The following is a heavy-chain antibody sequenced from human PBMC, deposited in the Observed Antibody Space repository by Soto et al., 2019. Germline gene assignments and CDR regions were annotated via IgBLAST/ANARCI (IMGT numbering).Heavy chain of an antibody. D-gene: IGHD2-2*01. CDR2: IDPSDSYT. J-gene: IGHJ6*02. CDR1: GYSFLNYW. Sequence: PGESLKISCKGSGYSFLNYWIGWVRQMPGKGLEWMGRIDPSDSYTNYSPSFQGHVTISADKSISTAYLQWSSLKASDTAMYYCARADIVVVPAAMRPYYYYGMDVWGQGTTVTVSS. CDR3: ARADIVVVPAAMRPYYYYGMDV. V-gene: IGHV5-10-1*01.